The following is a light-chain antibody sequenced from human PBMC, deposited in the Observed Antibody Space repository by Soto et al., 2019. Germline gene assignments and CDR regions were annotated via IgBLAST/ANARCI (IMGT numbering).Light chain of an antibody. CDR3: QQHSNYPLT. V-gene: IGKV1-17*01. CDR2: AAS. J-gene: IGKJ1*01. CDR1: QGISND. Sequence: DIEMTQFPSSLSVSVGDRATITCRASQGISNDLAWYQQKPGKAPKLLIYAASTLHSGFPSRFSGSVSGTEFTLAISSLQPEDFASYYCQQHSNYPLTFGQGTKVEIK.